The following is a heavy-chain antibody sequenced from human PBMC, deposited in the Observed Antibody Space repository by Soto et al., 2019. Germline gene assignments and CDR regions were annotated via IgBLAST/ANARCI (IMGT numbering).Heavy chain of an antibody. Sequence: SQTLSRTCTGCVGYMSSSRYYWGWIRQPPGKGLEWIGSIYSSGSTYYNPSLKSRVTISVDTSKNQFSLKLSSVTAADSAVYYCARGQLGVVIMAYWGHGTLVTVSS. CDR1: VGYMSSSRYY. J-gene: IGHJ4*01. CDR2: IYSSGST. V-gene: IGHV4-39*01. D-gene: IGHD3-3*01. CDR3: ARGQLGVVIMAY.